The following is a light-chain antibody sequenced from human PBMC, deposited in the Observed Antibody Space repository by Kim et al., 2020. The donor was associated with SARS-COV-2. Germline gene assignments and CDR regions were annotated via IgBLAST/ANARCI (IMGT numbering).Light chain of an antibody. V-gene: IGKV3-20*01. Sequence: EIVLTQSPGTLSLSPGERATLSCRASQSVYSSYLTWYQQKPDQAPRLLIYGASTRATGIPDRFSGSGSGTDFTLTISRLEPEDSAVYYCQQYGSASFTFGQGTKLEIK. J-gene: IGKJ2*01. CDR3: QQYGSASFT. CDR1: QSVYSSY. CDR2: GAS.